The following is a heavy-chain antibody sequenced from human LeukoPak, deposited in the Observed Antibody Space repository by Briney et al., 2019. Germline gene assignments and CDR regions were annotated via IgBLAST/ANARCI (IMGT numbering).Heavy chain of an antibody. Sequence: ASVKVSCKASGGTFSSYAISWVRQAPGQGLEWMGRIIPIFGIANYAQKFQGRVTITADESTSTAYMELSSLRSEDTAVYYCARGGDYYDSSGYYPPFDYWGQGTLVTVSS. V-gene: IGHV1-69*13. CDR2: IIPIFGIA. CDR1: GGTFSSYA. J-gene: IGHJ4*02. D-gene: IGHD3-22*01. CDR3: ARGGDYYDSSGYYPPFDY.